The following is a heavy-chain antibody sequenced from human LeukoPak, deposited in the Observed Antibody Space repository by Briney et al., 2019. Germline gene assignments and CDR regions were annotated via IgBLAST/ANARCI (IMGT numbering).Heavy chain of an antibody. Sequence: GGSLRLSCTASGLTFSDYAMSWFRQAPGMGLEWVSVISGGGGSTYYSDSVKGRFTISRDNSKNTLYVQMSSLRAEDTAIYYCAKDHSLYDFWSGYSNWGQGTLVTVSS. D-gene: IGHD3-3*01. CDR1: GLTFSDYA. J-gene: IGHJ4*02. CDR3: AKDHSLYDFWSGYSN. CDR2: ISGGGGST. V-gene: IGHV3-23*01.